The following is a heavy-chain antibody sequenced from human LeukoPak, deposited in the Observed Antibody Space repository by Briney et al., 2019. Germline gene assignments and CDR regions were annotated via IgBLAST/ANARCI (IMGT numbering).Heavy chain of an antibody. CDR2: IKQDGSEK. D-gene: IGHD3-3*01. CDR3: ARGLVLRFLEWLLYSYYGMDV. V-gene: IGHV3-7*01. J-gene: IGHJ6*02. Sequence: GGSLRLSCAASGLTFSSYWMSWVRQAPGKGLEWVANIKQDGSEKYYVDSVKGRFTISRDNAKNSLYLQMNSLRAEDTAVYYCARGLVLRFLEWLLYSYYGMDVWGQGTTVTVSS. CDR1: GLTFSSYW.